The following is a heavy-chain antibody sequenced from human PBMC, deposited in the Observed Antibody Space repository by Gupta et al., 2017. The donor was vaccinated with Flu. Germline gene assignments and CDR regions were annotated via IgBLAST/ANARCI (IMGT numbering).Heavy chain of an antibody. J-gene: IGHJ6*02. CDR1: GGSIRNSSFY. Sequence: VQMQESGPGLVKPSEMLSLTCTVPGGSIRNSSFYWGWLLQSPGKGLEWVRGFYHDGEYDYSRPLESRVSISIDTPKNQFSLWLRSVTAADTARYYCARHVHGGRNCRHYYYFGMDVWGPGTTVTVSS. D-gene: IGHD2-15*01. V-gene: IGHV4-39*01. CDR2: FYHDGEY. CDR3: ARHVHGGRNCRHYYYFGMDV.